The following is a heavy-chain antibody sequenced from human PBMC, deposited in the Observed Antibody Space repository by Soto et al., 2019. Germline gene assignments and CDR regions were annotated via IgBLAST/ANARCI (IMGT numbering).Heavy chain of an antibody. CDR1: GVSFSGYY. Sequence: SETLSLTCAVYGVSFSGYYWTWIRQPPGTGLEWIGEINHSGSTNYNPSLKSRVTISVDTSKNQFSLKLTSVTAADTAVYYCARHTPAISISDHWGQGTLVTVSS. V-gene: IGHV4-34*01. J-gene: IGHJ4*02. CDR2: INHSGST. D-gene: IGHD2-15*01. CDR3: ARHTPAISISDH.